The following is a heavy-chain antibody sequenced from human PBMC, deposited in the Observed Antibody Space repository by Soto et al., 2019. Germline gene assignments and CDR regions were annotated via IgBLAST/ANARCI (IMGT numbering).Heavy chain of an antibody. D-gene: IGHD1-26*01. J-gene: IGHJ6*02. V-gene: IGHV3-74*01. CDR2: INSDGSST. Sequence: GGSLRLCCAASGFTFSSYWMHWVRQAPGKGLVWVSRINSDGSSTSYADSVKGRFTISRDNAKNTLYLQMNSLRAEDTAVYYCARWDLKLGRYYYYGMDVWGQGTTVTVSS. CDR1: GFTFSSYW. CDR3: ARWDLKLGRYYYYGMDV.